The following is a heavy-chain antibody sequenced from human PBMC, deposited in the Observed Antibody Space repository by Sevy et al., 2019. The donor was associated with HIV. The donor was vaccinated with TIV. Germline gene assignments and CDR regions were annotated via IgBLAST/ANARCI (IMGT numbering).Heavy chain of an antibody. CDR1: GFPFSSYA. D-gene: IGHD5-18*01. Sequence: GGSLRLSCAASGFPFSSYAMSWVRQAPGKGLEWVSAIGGSGVSTYYADSVKGRFTISRDNSKNTPYLQMNSLRAEDTAVYYCAKDRAAMVGDAFDIWGQGTMVTVSS. CDR2: IGGSGVST. CDR3: AKDRAAMVGDAFDI. J-gene: IGHJ3*02. V-gene: IGHV3-23*01.